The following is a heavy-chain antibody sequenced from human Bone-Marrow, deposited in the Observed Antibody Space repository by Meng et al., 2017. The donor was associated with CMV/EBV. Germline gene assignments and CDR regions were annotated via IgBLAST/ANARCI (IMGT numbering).Heavy chain of an antibody. V-gene: IGHV3-23*03. D-gene: IGHD3-3*01. Sequence: GESLKISCAASGFTFSSYAMSWVRRAPGKGLEWVSVIYSGGSSTYYADSVKGRFTISGDNSKNTLYLQMNSLRAEDTAVYYCAKDRGGGYDFWSGYGSAFDIWGQGTMVTVSS. CDR3: AKDRGGGYDFWSGYGSAFDI. CDR1: GFTFSSYA. J-gene: IGHJ3*02. CDR2: IYSGGSST.